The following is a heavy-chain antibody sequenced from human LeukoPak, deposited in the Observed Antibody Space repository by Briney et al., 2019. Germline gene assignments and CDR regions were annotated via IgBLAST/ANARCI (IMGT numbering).Heavy chain of an antibody. J-gene: IGHJ4*02. CDR1: GFTFSSYE. V-gene: IGHV3-48*03. D-gene: IGHD6-13*01. Sequence: GGSLRLSCAASGFTFSSYEMNWVRQPPGKGLKWVSYISSSGSTIYYADSVKGRFTISRDNAKNSLYLQMNSLRAEDKAGYYCARFIAAGAFDYWGQGTLVTVSS. CDR2: ISSSGSTI. CDR3: ARFIAAGAFDY.